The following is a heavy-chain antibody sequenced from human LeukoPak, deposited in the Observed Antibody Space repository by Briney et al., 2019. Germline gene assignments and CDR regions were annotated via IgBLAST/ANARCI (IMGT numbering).Heavy chain of an antibody. CDR1: GFTFSSYA. CDR2: ISYDGSNK. CDR3: ARVTGDSSSWYGPRNWFDP. J-gene: IGHJ5*02. Sequence: GGSLRLSCAASGFTFSSYAMHWVRQAPGKGLEWVAVISYDGSNKYYADSVKGRFTISRDNSKNTLYLQMNSLRAEDTAVYYCARVTGDSSSWYGPRNWFDPWGQGTLVTVSS. V-gene: IGHV3-30-3*01. D-gene: IGHD6-13*01.